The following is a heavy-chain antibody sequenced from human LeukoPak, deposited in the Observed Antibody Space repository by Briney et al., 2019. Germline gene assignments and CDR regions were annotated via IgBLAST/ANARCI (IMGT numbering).Heavy chain of an antibody. CDR1: GYSISSGYY. J-gene: IGHJ5*02. CDR2: IYYSGST. D-gene: IGHD2-2*01. V-gene: IGHV4-61*01. Sequence: SETLPLTCTVSGYSISSGYYWGWIRQPPGKGLEWIGYIYYSGSTNYNPSLKSRVTISVDTSKNQFSLKLSSVTAADTAVYYCARGNGWVCSSTSCYNWFDPWGQGTLVTVSS. CDR3: ARGNGWVCSSTSCYNWFDP.